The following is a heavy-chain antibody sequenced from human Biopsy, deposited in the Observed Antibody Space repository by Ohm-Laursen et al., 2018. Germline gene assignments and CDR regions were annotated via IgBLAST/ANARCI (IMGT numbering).Heavy chain of an antibody. CDR1: GFIFSDYY. CDR2: INSVGTI. Sequence: GSLRLSCAASGFIFSDYYMSWIRQAPGKGLEWVSNINSVGTIYYADSVRGRFTISRDNAKNSLYLQMNSLRVEDTAVYYCALAAAQTVTHFDYWGQGTLVTVSS. V-gene: IGHV3-11*01. J-gene: IGHJ4*02. CDR3: ALAAAQTVTHFDY. D-gene: IGHD4-17*01.